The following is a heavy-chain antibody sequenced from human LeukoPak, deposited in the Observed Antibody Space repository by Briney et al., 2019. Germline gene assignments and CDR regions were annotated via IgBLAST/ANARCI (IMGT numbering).Heavy chain of an antibody. Sequence: PGGSLRLSCAASGFTFSRYWMSWVRQAPGKGLEWVANIKQDGSEKYYVDSVKGRFTISRDNAKNSLYLQMNSLRAEDTAVYYCVRGFLEWGRYFDYWGQGTLVTVSS. CDR2: IKQDGSEK. CDR1: GFTFSRYW. V-gene: IGHV3-7*01. J-gene: IGHJ4*02. D-gene: IGHD3-3*01. CDR3: VRGFLEWGRYFDY.